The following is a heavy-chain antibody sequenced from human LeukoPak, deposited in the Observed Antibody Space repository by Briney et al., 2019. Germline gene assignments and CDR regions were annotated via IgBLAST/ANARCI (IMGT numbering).Heavy chain of an antibody. CDR2: ISGTVGFI. CDR3: ARGGYHAYYLDY. Sequence: GGSLSLSCVASGFTFSDYHMSWLRQAPGKGPEWLAYISGTVGFIEYAESVKGRFTISRDNAKNTLYLQMNSLRAEDTAVYYCARGGYHAYYLDYWGQGSLVTVSS. V-gene: IGHV3-11*04. D-gene: IGHD5-18*01. J-gene: IGHJ4*02. CDR1: GFTFSDYH.